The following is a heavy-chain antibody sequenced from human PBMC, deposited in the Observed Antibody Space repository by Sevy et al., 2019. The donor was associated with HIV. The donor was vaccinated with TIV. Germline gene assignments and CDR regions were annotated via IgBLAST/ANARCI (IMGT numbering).Heavy chain of an antibody. CDR2: IKIDGSEK. V-gene: IGHV3-7*03. CDR3: ARDSNSASCLWGLDV. Sequence: GGSLRLSCAASGFTFSNFWMTWVRQGPGKGLEWVANIKIDGSEKYYMDSVKGRFTISRDNAKNSLYLQMNILRAEDTAVYYCARDSNSASCLWGLDVWGQGTTVTVSS. CDR1: GFTFSNFW. J-gene: IGHJ6*02. D-gene: IGHD1-26*01.